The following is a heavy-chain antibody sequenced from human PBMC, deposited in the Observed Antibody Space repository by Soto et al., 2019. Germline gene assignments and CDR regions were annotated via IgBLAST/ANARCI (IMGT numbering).Heavy chain of an antibody. Sequence: GASVKVSCKASGGTFSSYAISWVRQAPGQGLEWMGGIIPIFGTANYAQKFQGRVTVTADKSTSTAYMGLSSLRSEDTAVYYCARVSNYDYGGPHNRFDPWGQGTLVTVSS. CDR3: ARVSNYDYGGPHNRFDP. V-gene: IGHV1-69*06. CDR2: IIPIFGTA. CDR1: GGTFSSYA. D-gene: IGHD4-17*01. J-gene: IGHJ5*02.